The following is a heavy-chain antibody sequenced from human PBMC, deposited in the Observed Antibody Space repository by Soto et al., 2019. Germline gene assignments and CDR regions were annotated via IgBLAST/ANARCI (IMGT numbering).Heavy chain of an antibody. D-gene: IGHD3-3*01. J-gene: IGHJ6*04. CDR1: GFTFSDHY. V-gene: IGHV3-72*01. Sequence: GGSLRLSCAASGFTFSDHYMDWVRPAPGKGLEWVGRTRNKANSYTTEYAASVKGRFTISRDESKNSLYLQMNSLKTEDAAVYYCAGGAFWSGYYYYYGMDVWGKGTTVTVSS. CDR2: TRNKANSYTT. CDR3: AGGAFWSGYYYYYGMDV.